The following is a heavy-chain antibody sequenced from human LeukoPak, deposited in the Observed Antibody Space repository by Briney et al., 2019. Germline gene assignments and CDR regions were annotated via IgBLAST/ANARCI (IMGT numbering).Heavy chain of an antibody. CDR1: GGSISSSSYY. D-gene: IGHD4-17*01. CDR3: ASSDYGDYEARVFDAFDI. J-gene: IGHJ3*02. CDR2: IYYSGST. V-gene: IGHV4-39*01. Sequence: SETLSLTCTVSGGSISSSSYYWGWIRQPPGKGLKWIGSIYYSGSTYYNPSLKSRVTISVDTSKNQFSLKLSSVTAADTAVYYCASSDYGDYEARVFDAFDIWGQGTMVTVSS.